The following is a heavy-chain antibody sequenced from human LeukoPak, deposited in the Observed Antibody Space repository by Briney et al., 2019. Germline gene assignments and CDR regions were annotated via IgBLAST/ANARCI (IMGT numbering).Heavy chain of an antibody. CDR3: AKDGATVSPY. J-gene: IGHJ4*02. CDR1: GFTFSRYA. D-gene: IGHD4-11*01. CDR2: ISGSGGST. Sequence: GGSLRLSCAASGFTFSRYAMSWGRQAPGKGLEWVSAISGSGGSTYYADSVRGRFTISRDNSNNTLYLQINSLRAEHTAVYYCAKDGATVSPYWGQGTLVTVSS. V-gene: IGHV3-23*01.